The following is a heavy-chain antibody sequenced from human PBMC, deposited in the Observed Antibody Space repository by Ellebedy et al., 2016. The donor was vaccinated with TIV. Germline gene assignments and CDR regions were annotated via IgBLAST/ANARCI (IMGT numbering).Heavy chain of an antibody. V-gene: IGHV3-7*03. CDR2: IKEDGSLK. D-gene: IGHD1-1*01. Sequence: GESLKISCAASGFTFSSTWMSWVRQAPGKGLELVATIKEDGSLKYYVDAVKGRFAISRDNAKNSLYLQMNSLRAEDTAVYYCARYGNLGYWGQGTLVTVSS. CDR1: GFTFSSTW. CDR3: ARYGNLGY. J-gene: IGHJ4*02.